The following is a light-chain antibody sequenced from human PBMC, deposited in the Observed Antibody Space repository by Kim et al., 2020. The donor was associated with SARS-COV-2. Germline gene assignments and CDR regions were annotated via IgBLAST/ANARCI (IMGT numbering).Light chain of an antibody. Sequence: ASVGDTVTITCRASQGISSLFAWYQQKPGKAPKLLISSASSLQSGVPSRFSGSGSGTDFTLAISSLQPEDSATYYCQQVNSFPITFGQGTRLEIK. CDR3: QQVNSFPIT. J-gene: IGKJ5*01. V-gene: IGKV1-12*01. CDR2: SAS. CDR1: QGISSL.